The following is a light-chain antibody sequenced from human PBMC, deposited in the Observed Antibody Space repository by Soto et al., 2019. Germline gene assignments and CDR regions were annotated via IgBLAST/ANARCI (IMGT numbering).Light chain of an antibody. V-gene: IGKV3-20*01. J-gene: IGKJ1*01. CDR1: QIVDGNS. Sequence: EIVLTQSPGTLSLSPGERATLSCRASQIVDGNSLTWYQQKPGQAPRVLFYAASNRATGIPDRFSGSGSGTDFTLTISRLEPEDFAVYYCQQYGRSPRTFGQGTEVEMK. CDR2: AAS. CDR3: QQYGRSPRT.